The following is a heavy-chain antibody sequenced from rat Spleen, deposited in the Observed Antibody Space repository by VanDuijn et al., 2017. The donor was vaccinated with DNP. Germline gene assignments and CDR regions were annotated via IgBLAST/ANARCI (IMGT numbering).Heavy chain of an antibody. D-gene: IGHD1-11*01. J-gene: IGHJ2*01. Sequence: EVQLVESGGDLVRPGGSLKLSCTASGFTFSVYNMAWVRQSPRTGLEWVATISYEGSSTYYRDSVKGRFTISRDFAKTTLYLQMDSLRSEDSATYYCTTRGIYGGYDYWGQGVMVTVSS. CDR2: ISYEGSST. V-gene: IGHV5-7*01. CDR1: GFTFSVYN. CDR3: TTRGIYGGYDY.